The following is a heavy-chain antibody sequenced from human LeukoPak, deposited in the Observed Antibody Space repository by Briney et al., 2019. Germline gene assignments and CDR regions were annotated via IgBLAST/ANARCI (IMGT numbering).Heavy chain of an antibody. V-gene: IGHV3-23*01. J-gene: IGHJ4*02. D-gene: IGHD3-10*01. Sequence: GGSLRLSCAASGFTFSGCAMSWVRQAPGKGLEWVSTISNTGGSTYYAGSVKGRFTISRDNSKNTLYLQMNSLRAEDTAVYYCVKDAPSGSGSVFDYWGQGTLVTVSS. CDR1: GFTFSGCA. CDR3: VKDAPSGSGSVFDY. CDR2: ISNTGGST.